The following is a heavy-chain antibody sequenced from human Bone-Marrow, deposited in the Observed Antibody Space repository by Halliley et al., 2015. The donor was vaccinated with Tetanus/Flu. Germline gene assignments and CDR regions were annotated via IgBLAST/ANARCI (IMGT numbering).Heavy chain of an antibody. J-gene: IGHJ4*02. V-gene: IGHV3-23*01. D-gene: IGHD3-22*01. Sequence: GSGSTVYYADSVRGRFTVSRDNRKNTLYLQMSSLRAEDTAIYYCAKDRSAAVITRRRSGKFDSWGQGTLVTVSS. CDR3: AKDRSAAVITRRRSGKFDS. CDR2: GSGSTV.